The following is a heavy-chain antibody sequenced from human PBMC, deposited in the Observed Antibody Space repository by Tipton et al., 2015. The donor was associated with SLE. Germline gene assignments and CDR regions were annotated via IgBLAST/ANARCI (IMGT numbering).Heavy chain of an antibody. D-gene: IGHD2-2*01. CDR2: IKEDGTEK. J-gene: IGHJ6*02. V-gene: IGHV3-7*03. CDR1: GFTFSNYR. Sequence: GSLRLSCAASGFTFSNYRMSWVRQAPGKGLEWVASIKEDGTEKYYVDSVKGRFTISRDNAKNSLFLQMNSLRAEETAVYYCARDRIPGYNYYYGIDVWGQGTTVTVSS. CDR3: ARDRIPGYNYYYGIDV.